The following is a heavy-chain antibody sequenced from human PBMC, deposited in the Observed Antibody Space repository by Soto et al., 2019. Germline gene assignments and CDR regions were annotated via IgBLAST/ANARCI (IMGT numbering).Heavy chain of an antibody. CDR1: GFSLSTSGMC. CDR2: IDWDDDK. J-gene: IGHJ4*02. CDR3: ARSITGTPDY. V-gene: IGHV2-70*01. Sequence: XPTRVNPPQTRTRTCTFSGFSLSTSGMCVSWIRQPPGKALEWLALIDWDDDKYYSTSLKTRLTISKDTSKNQVVLTMTNMDPVDTATYYCARSITGTPDYWGQGTLVTVSS. D-gene: IGHD1-7*01.